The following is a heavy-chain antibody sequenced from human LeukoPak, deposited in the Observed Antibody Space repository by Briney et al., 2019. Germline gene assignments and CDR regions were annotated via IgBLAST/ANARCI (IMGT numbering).Heavy chain of an antibody. CDR2: ISASGGST. V-gene: IGHV3-23*01. J-gene: IGHJ4*02. CDR3: AKVASNYDFDY. D-gene: IGHD4-11*01. Sequence: GGSLRLSCAASGFTFSSYAMSWVRQAPGKGLEWVSAISASGGSTYYADSVKGRFTISRDNSKSTLYLQMNSLRAEDTALYYCAKVASNYDFDYWGQGTLVTVSS. CDR1: GFTFSSYA.